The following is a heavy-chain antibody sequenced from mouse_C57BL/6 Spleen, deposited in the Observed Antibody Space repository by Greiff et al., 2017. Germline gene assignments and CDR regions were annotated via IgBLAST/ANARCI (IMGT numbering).Heavy chain of an antibody. CDR3: ARESDYDGAWFAY. D-gene: IGHD2-4*01. Sequence: VQLQQPGAELVRPGSSVKLSCKASGYTFTSYWMDWVKQRPGQGLEWIGNIYPSDSETHYNQKFKDKATLTVDKSSSTAYMQLSSLTSEDSAVYYCARESDYDGAWFAYWGQGTLVTVSA. CDR2: IYPSDSET. V-gene: IGHV1-61*01. CDR1: GYTFTSYW. J-gene: IGHJ3*01.